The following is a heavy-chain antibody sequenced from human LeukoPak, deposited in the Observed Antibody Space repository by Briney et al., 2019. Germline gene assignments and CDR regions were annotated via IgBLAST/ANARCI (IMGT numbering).Heavy chain of an antibody. CDR1: GFTFSSYA. J-gene: IGHJ4*02. CDR3: AKDRDYTFWSGYYY. Sequence: GGSLRLSCAASGFTFSSYAMSWVRQAPGKGLEWVSAISGSGGSTYYADSVKGRFTISRDNSKNTLYLQMNSLRAEDTAVHYCAKDRDYTFWSGYYYWGQGTLVTVSS. D-gene: IGHD3-3*01. V-gene: IGHV3-23*01. CDR2: ISGSGGST.